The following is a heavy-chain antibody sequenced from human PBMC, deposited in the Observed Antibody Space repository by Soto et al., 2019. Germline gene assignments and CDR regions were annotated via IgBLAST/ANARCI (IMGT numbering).Heavy chain of an antibody. CDR1: GGSISSSSYY. Sequence: QLQLQESGPGLVKPSETLSLTCTVSGGSISSSSYYWGWIRQPPGKGLEWIGSIYYSGSTYYNPSLLRRVTISVYTSKNQFSLKLSSVTAADTAVYYCARQPYCSSTRCYHFSIWFDPWGQGTLVTVSS. V-gene: IGHV4-39*01. D-gene: IGHD2-2*01. CDR2: IYYSGST. CDR3: ARQPYCSSTRCYHFSIWFDP. J-gene: IGHJ5*02.